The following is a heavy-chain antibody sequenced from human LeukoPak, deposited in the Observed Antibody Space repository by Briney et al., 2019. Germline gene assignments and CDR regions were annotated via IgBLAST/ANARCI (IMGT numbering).Heavy chain of an antibody. J-gene: IGHJ3*02. CDR1: GFTVSSNY. D-gene: IGHD1-26*01. V-gene: IGHV3-53*01. Sequence: GSLRLSCAASGFTVSSNYMSWVRQAPGKGLEWVSVIYSGGSTYYADSVKGRFTISRDNSKNTLYLQMNRLRAEDTAVYYCARERVGATSDAFDIWDQGTMVTVSS. CDR2: IYSGGST. CDR3: ARERVGATSDAFDI.